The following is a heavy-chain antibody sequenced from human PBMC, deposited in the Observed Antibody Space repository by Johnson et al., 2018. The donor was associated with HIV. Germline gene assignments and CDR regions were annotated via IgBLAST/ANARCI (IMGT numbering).Heavy chain of an antibody. J-gene: IGHJ3*02. Sequence: VQLVESGGGLVQPGGSLRLSCAASGFTVSSNYMSWVRQAPGKGLEWVSVIYSGGSTYYADSVKGRFTICRDNSKNTLYLQMNSLTTEDTAVYYCTTAIVIDAFDIWGQGTMVTVSS. CDR2: IYSGGST. CDR3: TTAIVIDAFDI. D-gene: IGHD3-16*02. V-gene: IGHV3-66*01. CDR1: GFTVSSNY.